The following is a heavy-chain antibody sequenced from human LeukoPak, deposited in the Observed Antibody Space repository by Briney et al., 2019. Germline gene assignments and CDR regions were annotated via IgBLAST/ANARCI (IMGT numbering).Heavy chain of an antibody. J-gene: IGHJ4*02. Sequence: GGSLRLSCAASGFTFSSYAMSWDRQAPGKGLEWVSAISGSGGSTYYADSVKGRFTISRDNSKNTLYLQMNSLRAEDTAVYYCAKAPVFGGVVAKYYFDYWGQGTLVTVSS. D-gene: IGHD2-15*01. V-gene: IGHV3-23*01. CDR2: ISGSGGST. CDR1: GFTFSSYA. CDR3: AKAPVFGGVVAKYYFDY.